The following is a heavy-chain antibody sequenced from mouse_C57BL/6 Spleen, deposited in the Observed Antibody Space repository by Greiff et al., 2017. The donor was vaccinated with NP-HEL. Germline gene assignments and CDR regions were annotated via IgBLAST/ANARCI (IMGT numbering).Heavy chain of an antibody. Sequence: VQLQQPGAELVKPGASVTLSCKASGYTFTSYWMHWVKQRPGQGLEWIGMIHPNSGSTNYNEKFKSKATLTVDKSSSTAYMQLSSLTSEDSAVYYCAILLLRYHYFDYWGQGTTLTVSS. J-gene: IGHJ2*01. CDR3: AILLLRYHYFDY. V-gene: IGHV1-64*01. D-gene: IGHD1-1*01. CDR2: IHPNSGST. CDR1: GYTFTSYW.